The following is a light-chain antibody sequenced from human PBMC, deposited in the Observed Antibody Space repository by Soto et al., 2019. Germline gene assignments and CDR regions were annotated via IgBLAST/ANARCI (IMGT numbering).Light chain of an antibody. CDR1: SSNIGAGYD. Sequence: QSVLTQPPSVSGAPGQRVTISCTGSSSNIGAGYDVHWYQQLPGTAPKLLIYGNSNRPSGVPDRFSGSKSGTSASLALTGLQAEDEADYYYQSYDSSLSALYVFGTGTKVTVL. CDR2: GNS. V-gene: IGLV1-40*01. CDR3: QSYDSSLSALYV. J-gene: IGLJ1*01.